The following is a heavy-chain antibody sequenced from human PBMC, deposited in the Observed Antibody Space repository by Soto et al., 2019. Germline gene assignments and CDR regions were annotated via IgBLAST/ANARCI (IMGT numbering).Heavy chain of an antibody. CDR1: GFTFSSYA. V-gene: IGHV3-30-3*01. CDR2: ISYDGSNK. J-gene: IGHJ6*02. CDR3: ARAPIGGQWLVAHYYYYGMDV. Sequence: QVQLVESGGGVVQPGRSLRLSCAASGFTFSSYAMHWVRQAPGKGLEWVAVISYDGSNKYYADSVKGRFTISRDNSKNTLYLQMNSLRAEATAVYYCARAPIGGQWLVAHYYYYGMDVWGQGTTVTVSS. D-gene: IGHD6-19*01.